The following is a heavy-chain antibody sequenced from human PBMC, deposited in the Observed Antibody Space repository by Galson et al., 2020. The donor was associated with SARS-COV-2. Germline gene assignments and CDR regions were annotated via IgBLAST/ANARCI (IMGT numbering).Heavy chain of an antibody. CDR1: GFTFSSYW. Sequence: QLGESLKISCAASGFTFSSYWMSWVRQAPGKGLEWVANIKQDGSEKYYVDSVKGRFTISRDNAKNSLYLQMNSLRAEDTAVYYCARVTSLWQWLDRGHFDYWGQGTLVTVSS. CDR2: IKQDGSEK. CDR3: ARVTSLWQWLDRGHFDY. J-gene: IGHJ4*02. V-gene: IGHV3-7*01. D-gene: IGHD6-19*01.